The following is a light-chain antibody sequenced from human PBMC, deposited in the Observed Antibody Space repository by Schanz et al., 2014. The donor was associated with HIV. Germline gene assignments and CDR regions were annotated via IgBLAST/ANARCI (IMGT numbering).Light chain of an antibody. V-gene: IGKV3-20*01. CDR2: DAS. CDR1: QSVSTN. J-gene: IGKJ3*01. CDR3: QQYGSS. Sequence: EIVMTQSPVTLSVSPGERATLSCRASQSVSTNLDWFQQKPGQAPRLLIFDASIRATGIPDRFSGSGSGTDFTLTISRLEPDDFAVYYCQQYGSSFGPGTKVDIK.